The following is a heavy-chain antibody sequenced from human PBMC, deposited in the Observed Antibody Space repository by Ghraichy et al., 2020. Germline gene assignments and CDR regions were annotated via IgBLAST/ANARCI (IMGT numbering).Heavy chain of an antibody. CDR2: MHHSGST. Sequence: GSLSLTCTVSGGSISSSNYYWGWIRQAPGKGLEWIGSMHHSGSTYYSPSLGSRVTMSADRSTNQFSLKLSSVTAADTAVYYCAGSFAVITYFALWGRGTLVTVSS. D-gene: IGHD4-23*01. CDR3: AGSFAVITYFAL. V-gene: IGHV4-39*01. CDR1: GGSISSSNYY. J-gene: IGHJ2*01.